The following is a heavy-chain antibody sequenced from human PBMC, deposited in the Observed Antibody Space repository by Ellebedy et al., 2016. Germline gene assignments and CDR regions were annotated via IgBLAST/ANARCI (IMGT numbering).Heavy chain of an antibody. CDR3: ARIAAAGRVGNWFDP. CDR1: GGSISSYY. J-gene: IGHJ5*02. D-gene: IGHD6-13*01. CDR2: IYTSGST. V-gene: IGHV4-4*07. Sequence: SETLSLTXTVSGGSISSYYWSWIRQPAGKGLEWIGRIYTSGSTNYNPSLKSRVTMSVDTSKNQFSLKLSSVTAADTAVYYCARIAAAGRVGNWFDPWGQGTLVTVSS.